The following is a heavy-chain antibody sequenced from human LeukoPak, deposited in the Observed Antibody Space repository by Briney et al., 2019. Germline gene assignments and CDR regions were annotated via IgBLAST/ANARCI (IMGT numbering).Heavy chain of an antibody. CDR2: ISGDGSVT. Sequence: PGGSLRLSCTASGFTLRNYWMHWVRQVPGKRLVWVSRISGDGSVTNYADSVQGRFTISRDNAKNILYQQINSLRSEDTAVYYCARYSSSSGGAAYYLDYWGHGTLVTVSS. J-gene: IGHJ4*01. V-gene: IGHV3-74*01. D-gene: IGHD6-6*01. CDR3: ARYSSSSGGAAYYLDY. CDR1: GFTLRNYW.